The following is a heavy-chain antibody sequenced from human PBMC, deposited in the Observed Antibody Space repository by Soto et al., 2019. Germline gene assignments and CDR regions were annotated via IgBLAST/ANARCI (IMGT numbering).Heavy chain of an antibody. CDR1: GYTCNRYG. V-gene: IGHV1-18*01. Sequence: ASVKVSCKASGYTCNRYGISCVRQAPGQGLEWMGWISAYNGNTYYAQKLQGRVTMTTDTSTSTAYMELRSLRSDDTAVYYCARDPFSVVVVAATPEYFDYWGQGTLVTVS. CDR2: ISAYNGNT. J-gene: IGHJ4*01. CDR3: ARDPFSVVVVAATPEYFDY. D-gene: IGHD2-15*01.